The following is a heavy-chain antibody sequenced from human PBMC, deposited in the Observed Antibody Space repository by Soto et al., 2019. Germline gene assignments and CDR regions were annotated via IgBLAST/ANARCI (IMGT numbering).Heavy chain of an antibody. CDR1: GFTFTSYG. J-gene: IGHJ1*01. CDR3: ATYGGDSGGYEYFQR. V-gene: IGHV3-23*01. D-gene: IGHD4-17*01. CDR2: ISGSSDT. Sequence: EVQLLESGGGLEPPGGSLRLSCVTSGFTFTSYGMSWVRQAPGKGLEWVSAISGSSDTYHPDSVKGRFTISRDNSRSTLYLQMNSLRAEDTAVYYCATYGGDSGGYEYFQRWGQGCLVTVSS.